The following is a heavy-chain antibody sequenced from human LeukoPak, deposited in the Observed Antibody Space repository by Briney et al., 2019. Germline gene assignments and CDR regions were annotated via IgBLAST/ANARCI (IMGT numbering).Heavy chain of an antibody. CDR1: GGSISSSSYY. CDR2: GYHIGST. D-gene: IGHD4-17*01. V-gene: IGHV4-39*07. J-gene: IGHJ5*02. CDR3: ARVGDYGDYVNWFDP. Sequence: SETLSLTCTVSGGSISSSSYYWGWIRQPPGKGLEWIGSGYHIGSTYFNPSLRSRVTILIDIFKNQFSLKMSSVTAADTAIYYCARVGDYGDYVNWFDPWGPGTLVTVSS.